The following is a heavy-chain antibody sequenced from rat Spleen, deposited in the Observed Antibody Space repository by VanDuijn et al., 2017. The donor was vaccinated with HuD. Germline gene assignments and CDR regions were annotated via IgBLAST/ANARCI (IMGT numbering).Heavy chain of an antibody. Sequence: EVQLVESGGGLVQPGRSLKLSCAASGFTFSNYGMAWVRQAPKKGLEWVASISSDGGRNFYRDSVKGRFTISRDNAKSTLSLQMDSLRSEDTATYYCARRHYGYTDYFDYWGQGVMVTVSS. CDR1: GFTFSNYG. V-gene: IGHV5S13*01. D-gene: IGHD1-9*01. J-gene: IGHJ2*01. CDR3: ARRHYGYTDYFDY. CDR2: ISSDGGRN.